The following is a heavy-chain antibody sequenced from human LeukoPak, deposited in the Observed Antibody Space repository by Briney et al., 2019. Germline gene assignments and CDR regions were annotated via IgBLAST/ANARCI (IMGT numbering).Heavy chain of an antibody. J-gene: IGHJ4*02. CDR3: AKDVAAKYCSSTSCSYY. D-gene: IGHD2-2*01. V-gene: IGHV3-23*01. Sequence: GGSLRLSCAASGFTFSSYARSWVRQAPGKGLEWVSAISGSGGSTYYADSVKGRFTISRDNSKNTLYLQMNSLRAENTAVYYCAKDVAAKYCSSTSCSYYWGQGTLVTVSS. CDR2: ISGSGGST. CDR1: GFTFSSYA.